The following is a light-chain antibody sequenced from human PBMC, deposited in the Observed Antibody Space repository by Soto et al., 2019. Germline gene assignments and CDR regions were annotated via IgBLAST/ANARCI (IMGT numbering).Light chain of an antibody. CDR3: TSYATASTPHVV. CDR1: SGDVGRYNY. CDR2: DVT. J-gene: IGLJ2*01. Sequence: SALTQPASVSGSPGQSITISCTGTSGDVGRYNYVSWYQQHPGEAPKLIIYDVTNRPSGVSNRFSGSKSGNTASLTISGLQAEDEADYYCTSYATASTPHVVFGGGTKLTVL. V-gene: IGLV2-14*03.